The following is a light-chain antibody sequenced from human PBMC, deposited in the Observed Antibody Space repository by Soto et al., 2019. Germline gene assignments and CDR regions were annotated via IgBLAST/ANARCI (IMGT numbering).Light chain of an antibody. V-gene: IGLV2-11*01. CDR1: SSDVGGYNH. CDR3: CSYAGSIYV. Sequence: QSVLTQPRSVSGSPGQSVTISCTGTSSDVGGYNHVSWYQQHPGKAPKLMIYDVSKRPSGVPDRFSGSKSGNTASLTISGLQAEDVADYYCCSYAGSIYVFGSGTKLTVL. CDR2: DVS. J-gene: IGLJ1*01.